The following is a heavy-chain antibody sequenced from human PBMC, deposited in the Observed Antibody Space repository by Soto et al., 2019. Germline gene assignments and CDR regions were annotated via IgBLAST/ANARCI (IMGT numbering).Heavy chain of an antibody. Sequence: SETLSLTCTVSGGSISSYYWSWIRQPPGKGLEWIGYIYYSGSTNYNPSLKSRVTISVDTSKNQFSLKLSSVTAADTAVYYCARNYGDDDAFDIWGQETMVNVS. CDR2: IYYSGST. D-gene: IGHD4-17*01. CDR3: ARNYGDDDAFDI. V-gene: IGHV4-59*01. CDR1: GGSISSYY. J-gene: IGHJ3*02.